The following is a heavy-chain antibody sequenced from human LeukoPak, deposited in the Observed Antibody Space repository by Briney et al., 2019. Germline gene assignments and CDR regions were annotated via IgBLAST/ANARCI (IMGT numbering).Heavy chain of an antibody. CDR3: ARAPDSSGWWPYYYYYGMDV. V-gene: IGHV3-30*04. J-gene: IGHJ6*02. D-gene: IGHD6-19*01. CDR2: ISYDGSNK. Sequence: GGSLRLSCAASGFTFSSYAMHWVRQAPGKGLEWVAVISYDGSNKYYAGSVKGRFTISRDNSKNTLYLQMNSLRAEDTAVYYCARAPDSSGWWPYYYYYGMDVWGQGTTVTVSS. CDR1: GFTFSSYA.